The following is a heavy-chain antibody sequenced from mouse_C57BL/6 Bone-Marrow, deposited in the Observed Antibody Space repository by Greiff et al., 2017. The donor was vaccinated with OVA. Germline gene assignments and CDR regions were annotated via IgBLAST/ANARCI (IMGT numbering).Heavy chain of an antibody. Sequence: VQLQQSGAELVRPGASVTLSCKASGYTFTDYEMHWVKQTPVHGLEWIGAIDPETGGTAYNQKFKGKAILTADKSSSTAYMELRSLTSEDSAVYYCTRTYNYGSKGAMDYWGQGTSVTVSS. CDR1: GYTFTDYE. CDR3: TRTYNYGSKGAMDY. CDR2: IDPETGGT. V-gene: IGHV1-15*01. J-gene: IGHJ4*01. D-gene: IGHD1-1*01.